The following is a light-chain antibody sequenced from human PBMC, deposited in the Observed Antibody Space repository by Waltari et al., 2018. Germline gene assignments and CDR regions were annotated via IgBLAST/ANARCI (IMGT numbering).Light chain of an antibody. V-gene: IGKV4-1*01. CDR3: QQCYSFPYT. J-gene: IGKJ2*01. Sequence: DIVMTQYPASLAVSLGERATIHCNSSHSVLSSSNTKNYLGWYQQHPGQSPNLLIAWASTRESAVPDRFSGGESGTYFTLTISSLQAEDVAVYDCQQCYSFPYTFGQGTKLEIK. CDR1: HSVLSSSNTKNY. CDR2: WAS.